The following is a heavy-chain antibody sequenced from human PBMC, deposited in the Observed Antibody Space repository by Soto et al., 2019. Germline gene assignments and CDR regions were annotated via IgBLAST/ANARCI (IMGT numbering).Heavy chain of an antibody. D-gene: IGHD2-2*01. J-gene: IGHJ6*02. CDR2: IKSISDGGTR. V-gene: IGHV3-15*01. CDR1: GFSFSNAW. CDR3: SPTVCSSTSSISYGLDV. Sequence: PGGSLRLSCAASGFSFSNAWMSWVRQAPGQGLEWVGRIKSISDGGTRNYAAPVKGRFTISRDDSKNMMFLEMNSLKIEDSAVSPCSPTVCSSTSSISYGLDVWGQGTTVTVSS.